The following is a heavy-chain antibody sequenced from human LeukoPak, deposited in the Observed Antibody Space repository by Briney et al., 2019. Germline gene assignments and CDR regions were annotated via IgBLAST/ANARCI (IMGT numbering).Heavy chain of an antibody. D-gene: IGHD3-16*01. V-gene: IGHV3-7*01. Sequence: GGSLRLSCAASGFTFSTYWMSWFRQAPGKGLERVANIKPDGSEKQYVDSVKGRFTVSRDNAKSSLYLEMNSLRDEDTAVYYCARSGKSYAFDNWGQGTLVTVSS. J-gene: IGHJ4*02. CDR1: GFTFSTYW. CDR3: ARSGKSYAFDN. CDR2: IKPDGSEK.